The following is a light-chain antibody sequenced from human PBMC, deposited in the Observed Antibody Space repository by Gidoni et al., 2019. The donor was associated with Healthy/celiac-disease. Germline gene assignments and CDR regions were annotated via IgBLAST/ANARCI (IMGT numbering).Light chain of an antibody. CDR3: QSADSSGTYV. J-gene: IGLJ1*01. V-gene: IGLV3-25*03. CDR1: ALPKQY. CDR2: KDS. Sequence: SYELTQPPSLSVSPGQTARITCSGDALPKQYAYWYQQKPGQAPVLVMYKDSERPSGIPERFSGSSSGTTVTLTISGVQAEDEADYYCQSADSSGTYVFGTGTKVTVL.